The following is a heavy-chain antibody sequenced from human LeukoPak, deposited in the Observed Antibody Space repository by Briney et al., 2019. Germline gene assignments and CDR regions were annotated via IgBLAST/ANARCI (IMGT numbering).Heavy chain of an antibody. V-gene: IGHV3-7*01. CDR1: GFTFSSYW. CDR3: ARDYTTRYYDILTGYDVVDY. CDR2: IKQDGSEK. J-gene: IGHJ4*02. Sequence: PGGSLRLSCAASGFTFSSYWMSWVRQAPGKGLEWVANIKQDGSEKYYVDSVKGRFTISRDNAKNSLYLQMNSLRAEDTAVYYCARDYTTRYYDILTGYDVVDYWGQGTLVTVSS. D-gene: IGHD3-9*01.